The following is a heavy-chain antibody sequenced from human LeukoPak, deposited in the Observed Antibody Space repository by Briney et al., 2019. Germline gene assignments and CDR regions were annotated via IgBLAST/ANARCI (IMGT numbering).Heavy chain of an antibody. J-gene: IGHJ6*03. V-gene: IGHV4-39*01. CDR1: GDSIRRSSYY. CDR2: ICYSGST. D-gene: IGHD2-15*01. Sequence: PSETLSLTCCVWGDSIRRSSYYGGWVCQPRGEGREWFGCICYSGSTYYNSSLKSQVPISVDTYKTQFSLQLSSATAADKAVSYRARVALGECRGGSRYSVFFYMDVWGKGTTVTVSS. CDR3: ARVALGECRGGSRYSVFFYMDV.